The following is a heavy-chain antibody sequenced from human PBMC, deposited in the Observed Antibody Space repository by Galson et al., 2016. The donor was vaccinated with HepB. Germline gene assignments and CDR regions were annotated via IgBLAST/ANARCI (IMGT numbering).Heavy chain of an antibody. D-gene: IGHD2-15*01. Sequence: SETLSLTCAVYGGSFGGYYWSWIRQPPGKGLEWIEEIYHSGSTNYNPSLKSRVTISVDTSKNQFSLKLRSVTAADTAVYYCARVRCNGVTCHSRFDSWGQGTLVTVSS. J-gene: IGHJ5*01. V-gene: IGHV4-34*01. CDR1: GGSFGGYY. CDR3: ARVRCNGVTCHSRFDS. CDR2: IYHSGST.